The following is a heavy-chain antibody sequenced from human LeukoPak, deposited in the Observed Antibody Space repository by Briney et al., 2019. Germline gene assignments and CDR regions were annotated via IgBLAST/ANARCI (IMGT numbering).Heavy chain of an antibody. J-gene: IGHJ4*02. CDR3: AKDPRIVLRYFDWLPYYFDY. D-gene: IGHD3-9*01. V-gene: IGHV3-23*01. Sequence: GSLRLSCAASGFTFSSYAMSWVRQAPGKGLEWVSAISGSGGSTYYADSVKGRFTISRDNSKNTLYLQMNSLRAEDTAVYYCAKDPRIVLRYFDWLPYYFDYWGQGTLVTVSS. CDR2: ISGSGGST. CDR1: GFTFSSYA.